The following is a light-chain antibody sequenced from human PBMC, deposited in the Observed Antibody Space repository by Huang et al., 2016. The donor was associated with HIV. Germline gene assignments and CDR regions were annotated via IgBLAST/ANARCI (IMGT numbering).Light chain of an antibody. CDR2: WAS. J-gene: IGKJ5*01. Sequence: DIVMTQSPDSLSVSPGERATIDFKSSQSLLYSLNNKNYLAWFQQKPGQPPKLRLYWASTRESGIPERFSGSGSGTDFTLTINNLQPEDVATYYCQQYYQNPQTFGQGT. CDR1: QSLLYSLNNKNY. CDR3: QQYYQNPQT. V-gene: IGKV4-1*01.